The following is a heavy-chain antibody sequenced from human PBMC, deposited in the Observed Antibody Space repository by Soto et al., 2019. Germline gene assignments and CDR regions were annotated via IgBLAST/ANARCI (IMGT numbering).Heavy chain of an antibody. Sequence: PLLESGGGLVQPGGSLRLSCAASGFTFSSYGMSWVRQAPGKGLEGVSYISDSGGSTYYADSVKGRFTISRDNSKNTLYRQMYSLRGEDTAVYSCAKGRRDGNIQIDCCGQGTLVTVSS. V-gene: IGHV3-23*01. J-gene: IGHJ4*02. CDR1: GFTFSSYG. CDR3: AKGRRDGNIQIDC. CDR2: ISDSGGST.